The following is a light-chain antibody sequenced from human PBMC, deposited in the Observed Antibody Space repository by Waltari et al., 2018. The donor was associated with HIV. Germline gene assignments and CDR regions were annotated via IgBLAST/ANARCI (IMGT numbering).Light chain of an antibody. CDR2: KAS. Sequence: DIQMTQSPSTLSASVGDRVTITCRASQSISGGLAWYQKRPGQAPKLLIYKASSLESGVPSRFSGSESGTEFTLAINSLQPDDFATYYCQQYDTYPLTFGGGTKVEIK. V-gene: IGKV1-5*03. J-gene: IGKJ4*01. CDR1: QSISGG. CDR3: QQYDTYPLT.